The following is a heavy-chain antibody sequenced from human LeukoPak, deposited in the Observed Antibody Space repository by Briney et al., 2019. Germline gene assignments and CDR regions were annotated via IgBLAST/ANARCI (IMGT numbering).Heavy chain of an antibody. CDR2: ISAYNGNT. Sequence: ASVKVSCKASGYSFTSYGITWVRQAPGQGLEWMGWISAYNGNTDCAQKLQGRVTMTTDTPTNTAYMELRSLRSDDTALYYCARDNRYFDLWGRGTLVTVSS. CDR3: ARDNRYFDL. J-gene: IGHJ2*01. CDR1: GYSFTSYG. D-gene: IGHD1-14*01. V-gene: IGHV1-18*01.